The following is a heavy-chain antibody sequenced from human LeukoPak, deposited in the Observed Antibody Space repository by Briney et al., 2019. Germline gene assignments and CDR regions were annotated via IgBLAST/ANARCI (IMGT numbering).Heavy chain of an antibody. J-gene: IGHJ6*02. V-gene: IGHV3-74*01. CDR1: GFTFSSYW. CDR3: ARDQGQSYYDFWSGYKGYYGMDV. CDR2: INSDGSST. Sequence: GSLRLSCAASGFTFSSYWMHWVRQAPGKGLVWVSRINSDGSSTSYADSVKGRFTISRDNAKNTLYLQMNSLRAEDTAVYYCARDQGQSYYDFWSGYKGYYGMDVWGQGTTVTVSS. D-gene: IGHD3-3*01.